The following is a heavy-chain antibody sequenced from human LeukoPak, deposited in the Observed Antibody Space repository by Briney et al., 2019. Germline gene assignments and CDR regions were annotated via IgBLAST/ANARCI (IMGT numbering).Heavy chain of an antibody. CDR1: AYTFTSYG. J-gene: IGHJ4*02. CDR3: ASPAPYSSGWYVLDY. V-gene: IGHV1-18*01. CDR2: ISAYNGNT. D-gene: IGHD6-19*01. Sequence: ASVKVSCKASAYTFTSYGISWVRQAHGQGIEWMGWISAYNGNTNYAQKLQGRVTMTTDTSTSTAYMELRSLRSDDTAVYYCASPAPYSSGWYVLDYWGQGTLVTVSS.